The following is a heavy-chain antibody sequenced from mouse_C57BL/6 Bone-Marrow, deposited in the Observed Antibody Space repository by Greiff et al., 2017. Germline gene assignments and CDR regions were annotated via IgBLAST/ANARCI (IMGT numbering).Heavy chain of an antibody. CDR1: GFNIKDDY. CDR3: TTRIYYYGSSYGAMDY. CDR2: IDPENGAT. J-gene: IGHJ4*01. V-gene: IGHV14-4*01. Sequence: EVHLVESGAELVRPGASVKLSCTASGFNIKDDYMHWVKQRPEQGLEWIGWIDPENGATEYASKFQGKATITADTSSNTAYLQLSSLTSEDTAVYYCTTRIYYYGSSYGAMDYWGQGTSVTVSS. D-gene: IGHD1-1*01.